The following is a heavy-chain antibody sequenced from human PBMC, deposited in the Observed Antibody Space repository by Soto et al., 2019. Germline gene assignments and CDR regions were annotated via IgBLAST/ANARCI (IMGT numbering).Heavy chain of an antibody. CDR1: GGTFSTYG. Sequence: QVQLVQSGAEVKKPGSSVKVSCKASGGTFSTYGISWVRQAPGQGLEWMGGIITIFNPANYAQKFEGRVTITADESTSTAYMDLSSLRSEDTAVYYCARRYCSGGSCYTGRDWFDPWGQGTLVTVSS. CDR2: IITIFNPA. V-gene: IGHV1-69*01. CDR3: ARRYCSGGSCYTGRDWFDP. J-gene: IGHJ5*02. D-gene: IGHD2-15*01.